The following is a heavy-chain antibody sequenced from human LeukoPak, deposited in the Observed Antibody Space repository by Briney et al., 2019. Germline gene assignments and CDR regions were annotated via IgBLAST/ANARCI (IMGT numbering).Heavy chain of an antibody. Sequence: GGSLRLSCAASGFTFSSYWMHWVRQAPGKGLVWVSRINTDGSSTNYADSVKGRFTISRDNSKNTLYLQMNSLRAEGTAVYYCAKVPLSSSGWDREYYFDYWGQGTLVAVSS. CDR1: GFTFSSYW. D-gene: IGHD6-19*01. CDR2: INTDGSST. CDR3: AKVPLSSSGWDREYYFDY. V-gene: IGHV3-74*01. J-gene: IGHJ4*02.